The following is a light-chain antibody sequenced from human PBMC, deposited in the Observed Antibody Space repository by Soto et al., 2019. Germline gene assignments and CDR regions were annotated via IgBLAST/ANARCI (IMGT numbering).Light chain of an antibody. J-gene: IGKJ1*01. Sequence: VIWMTQSPSLLSASTGDRVTISCRVSQGISSYLAWYQQKPGKAPELLIYAASTLQSGVPSRFSGSGSGTDFPLTISCLQSEDFATYYCQQYHSFPRTFGQGTKVEIK. CDR2: AAS. CDR3: QQYHSFPRT. V-gene: IGKV1D-8*01. CDR1: QGISSY.